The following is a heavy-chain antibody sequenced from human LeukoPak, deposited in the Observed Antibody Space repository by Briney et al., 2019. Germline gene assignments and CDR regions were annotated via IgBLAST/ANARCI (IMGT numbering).Heavy chain of an antibody. CDR3: ARRVQAIDAFDI. CDR1: GGSIRSSTDY. V-gene: IGHV4-39*07. Sequence: PSETLSLTCTVSGGSIRSSTDYWGWIRQPPGKELEWIGSIYYSGSTYYNPSLKSQVTISVDTSKNQFSLKLSSVTAGDTAVYYCARRVQAIDAFDIWGQGTMVTVSS. D-gene: IGHD1-1*01. CDR2: IYYSGST. J-gene: IGHJ3*02.